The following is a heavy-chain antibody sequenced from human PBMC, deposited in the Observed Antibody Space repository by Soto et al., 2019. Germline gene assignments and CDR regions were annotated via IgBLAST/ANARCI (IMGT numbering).Heavy chain of an antibody. CDR1: GFAFSRFP. Sequence: VQLVESGGDLVQPGGSLRLSCAASGFAFSRFPMHWVRQASGKGLVWVSRIDPDGSDTTYADSVKGRFTISRDNAKNIVYLQMSSLRAEDTALYYCATMAGTYPYWGQGTLVTVSS. CDR3: ATMAGTYPY. V-gene: IGHV3-74*01. J-gene: IGHJ4*02. D-gene: IGHD1-26*01. CDR2: IDPDGSDT.